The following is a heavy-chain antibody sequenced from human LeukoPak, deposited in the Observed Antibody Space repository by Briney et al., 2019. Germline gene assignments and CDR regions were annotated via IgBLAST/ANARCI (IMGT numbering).Heavy chain of an antibody. CDR3: AKDILSSGAHDAFDI. J-gene: IGHJ3*02. CDR1: GFTFDDYA. D-gene: IGHD6-19*01. V-gene: IGHV3-9*01. CDR2: ISWNSGSI. Sequence: PGRSLRLSCAASGFTFDDYAMHWVRQAPGKGLEWVSGISWNSGSIVYADSVKGRVTISRDNAKNSLYLQMNSLRAEDTALYYCAKDILSSGAHDAFDIWGQGTMVTVSS.